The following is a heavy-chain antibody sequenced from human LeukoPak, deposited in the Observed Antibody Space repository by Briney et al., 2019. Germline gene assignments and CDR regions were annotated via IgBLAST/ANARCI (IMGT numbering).Heavy chain of an antibody. D-gene: IGHD6-19*01. CDR1: GFTFSSYW. CDR2: INSDGSSR. Sequence: PGGSLRLSCAASGFTFSSYWMHWVRQAPGKGLVWVSRINSDGSSRSYADSVKGRFTISRDNAKNTLYLQMNSLRAEDTAVYYCARDPTIAVAGFDYWGQGTLVTVSS. V-gene: IGHV3-74*01. CDR3: ARDPTIAVAGFDY. J-gene: IGHJ4*02.